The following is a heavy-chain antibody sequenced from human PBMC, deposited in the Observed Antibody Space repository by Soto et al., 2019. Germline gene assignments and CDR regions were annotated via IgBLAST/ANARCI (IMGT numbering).Heavy chain of an antibody. V-gene: IGHV1-69*13. Sequence: GASVKVPCKASGGTFSSYAISWVRQAPGQGLEWMGGIIPIFGTANYAQKFQGRVTITADESTSTAYMELSSLRSEDTAVYYCARGPYDFWSGYLDPWGQGTLVTVSS. CDR1: GGTFSSYA. J-gene: IGHJ5*02. CDR3: ARGPYDFWSGYLDP. CDR2: IIPIFGTA. D-gene: IGHD3-3*01.